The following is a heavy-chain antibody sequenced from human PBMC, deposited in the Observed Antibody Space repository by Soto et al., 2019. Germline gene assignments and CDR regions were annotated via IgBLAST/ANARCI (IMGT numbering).Heavy chain of an antibody. Sequence: QAQLQESGPGLVKPSETLSLTCTVSGGSIISYYWSWIRQPAGKGLEWIGRIYPSGGTNYSPSLKSRVIMSVDTSKNQFSLTLKSVTAADTAVYYCARGGSSSFPFDYWGQGTVVTVSS. D-gene: IGHD1-26*01. CDR2: IYPSGGT. V-gene: IGHV4-4*07. CDR1: GGSIISYY. CDR3: ARGGSSSFPFDY. J-gene: IGHJ4*02.